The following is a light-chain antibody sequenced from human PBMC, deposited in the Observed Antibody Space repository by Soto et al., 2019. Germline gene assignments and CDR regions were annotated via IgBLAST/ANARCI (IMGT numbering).Light chain of an antibody. J-gene: IGKJ1*01. Sequence: EIVMTQSPASLSVSPGERVTLSCTASQSVSSYLAWYQQIPGQAPRLLIHGASTGAIGVPDRFSGSGSGTECTLTISTLQSEDSAVYYCHQYKNWPWTFGQGTKVEI. CDR2: GAS. CDR3: HQYKNWPWT. CDR1: QSVSSY. V-gene: IGKV3-15*01.